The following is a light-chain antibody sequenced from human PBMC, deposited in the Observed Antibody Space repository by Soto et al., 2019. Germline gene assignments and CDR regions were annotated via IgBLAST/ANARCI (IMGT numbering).Light chain of an antibody. J-gene: IGKJ4*01. Sequence: DIQMTQSPSSLSGSVGDRVPITCQASQDISDYLNWYQQKPGKAPKLLIYDASNLETGVPSRFSGSGSGTDFTFTISSLQPEDIATYYCQQYDNLPLTFGGGTKVDIK. CDR1: QDISDY. CDR2: DAS. V-gene: IGKV1-33*01. CDR3: QQYDNLPLT.